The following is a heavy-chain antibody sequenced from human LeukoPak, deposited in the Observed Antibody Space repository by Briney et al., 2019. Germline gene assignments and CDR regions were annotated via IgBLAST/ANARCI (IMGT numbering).Heavy chain of an antibody. Sequence: LAGESLRLSCAGSGFIFNNYAMHWVRQPPGKGLEWVSGISWNSGSIDYADSVKGRFTISRDNAKNSLYLQMNSLRVEDTAFYYCAKDNRRHYTSGPNPDSLHWGQGALVTVSS. CDR1: GFIFNNYA. J-gene: IGHJ4*02. CDR3: AKDNRRHYTSGPNPDSLH. V-gene: IGHV3-9*01. D-gene: IGHD6-19*01. CDR2: ISWNSGSI.